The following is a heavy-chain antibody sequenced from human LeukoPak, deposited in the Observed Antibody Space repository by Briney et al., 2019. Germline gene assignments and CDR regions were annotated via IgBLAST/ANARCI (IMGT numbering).Heavy chain of an antibody. Sequence: RTSETLSLTCSVSGDSISSGSYYWSWIRQPAGKGLEWIGRIYTSGSTNYNPSLKSRVTMSVDTSKNQFSLKLRSVTAADTAVYYCARESDGSGYYLSHSFDPWGQGTLVTVSS. CDR1: GDSISSGSYY. D-gene: IGHD3-10*01. J-gene: IGHJ5*02. CDR2: IYTSGST. CDR3: ARESDGSGYYLSHSFDP. V-gene: IGHV4-61*02.